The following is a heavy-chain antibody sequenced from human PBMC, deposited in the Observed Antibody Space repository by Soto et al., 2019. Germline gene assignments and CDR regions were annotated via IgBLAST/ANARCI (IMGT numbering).Heavy chain of an antibody. Sequence: QVQLVQSGAEVKKPGASVKVCCKASGYTFTEYYMHWMRQAPGQGLEWMGWINPTNGDTNYAHNFQDRVTMTRDASISTAYMELSSLTSDDTAVYYCTRGPSSGAFDYWGQGSLVAVSS. J-gene: IGHJ4*02. CDR2: INPTNGDT. CDR3: TRGPSSGAFDY. CDR1: GYTFTEYY. D-gene: IGHD3-22*01. V-gene: IGHV1-2*02.